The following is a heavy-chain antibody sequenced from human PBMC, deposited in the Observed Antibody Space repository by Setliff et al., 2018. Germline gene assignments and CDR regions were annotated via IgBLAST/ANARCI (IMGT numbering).Heavy chain of an antibody. Sequence: LRLSCAASGFTFNTYWMTWVRQAPGKGLEWVANINPEGSEEYYLDSVKGRFTIFRDNAKSSLYLEMNSLRAEDTAVYYCARAGLPYGADVWGQGTKVTVSS. CDR3: ARAGLPYGADV. J-gene: IGHJ3*01. CDR2: INPEGSEE. CDR1: GFTFNTYW. D-gene: IGHD4-17*01. V-gene: IGHV3-7*01.